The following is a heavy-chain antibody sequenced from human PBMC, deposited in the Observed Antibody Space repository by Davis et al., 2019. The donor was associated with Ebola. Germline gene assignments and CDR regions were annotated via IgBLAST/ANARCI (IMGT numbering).Heavy chain of an antibody. CDR1: GGSFSGYY. CDR2: ITYSGST. J-gene: IGHJ6*02. CDR3: ARGQSRLYCSSTSCHYYYYGMDV. D-gene: IGHD2-2*01. V-gene: IGHV4-34*01. Sequence: SETLSLTCAVYGGSFSGYYWSWIRQPPGKGLEWIGEITYSGSTNYNPSLKSRVTISVDTSKNQFSLKLSSVTAADTAVYYCARGQSRLYCSSTSCHYYYYGMDVWGQGTTVTVSS.